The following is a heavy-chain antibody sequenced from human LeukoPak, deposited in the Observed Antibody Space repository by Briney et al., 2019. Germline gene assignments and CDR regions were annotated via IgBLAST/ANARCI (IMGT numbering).Heavy chain of an antibody. Sequence: ASVKVSCKASGYTFTSYDINWVRQATGQGLEWMGWISAYNGNTNYAQNVQGRVTMTTDTSTSTAYMELRSLRSDDTAVYYCARDRVGYCSGGTCCSSDYWGQGTLVTVSS. J-gene: IGHJ4*02. CDR1: GYTFTSYD. D-gene: IGHD2-15*01. CDR3: ARDRVGYCSGGTCCSSDY. CDR2: ISAYNGNT. V-gene: IGHV1-18*01.